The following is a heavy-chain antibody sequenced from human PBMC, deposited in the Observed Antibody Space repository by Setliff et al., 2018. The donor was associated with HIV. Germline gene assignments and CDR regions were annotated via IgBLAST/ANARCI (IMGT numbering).Heavy chain of an antibody. CDR1: GGSISSFY. Sequence: PSETLSLTCTVSGGSISSFYWTWIRQPPGKGLEWIGYIYYSGSTNYDPSLKSRLPISVDTSKNQVSLKLSSVTAADTAVYYCARAGSYGWDYWGQGTLVTVSS. J-gene: IGHJ4*02. CDR3: ARAGSYGWDY. V-gene: IGHV4-59*01. D-gene: IGHD5-18*01. CDR2: IYYSGST.